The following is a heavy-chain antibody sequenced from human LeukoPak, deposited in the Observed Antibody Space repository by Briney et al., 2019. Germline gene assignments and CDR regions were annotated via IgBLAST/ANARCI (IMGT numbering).Heavy chain of an antibody. V-gene: IGHV4-59*12. D-gene: IGHD3-22*01. Sequence: PSETLSLTCTVSGGSISGYYWSWIRQPPGKGLEWIGYIYYSGSTNYNPSLKSRVTMSVGTSKNQFSLKLSSVTAADTAVYYCARGREYDSSGYYSLDFDYWGQGTLVTVSS. CDR3: ARGREYDSSGYYSLDFDY. J-gene: IGHJ4*02. CDR2: IYYSGST. CDR1: GGSISGYY.